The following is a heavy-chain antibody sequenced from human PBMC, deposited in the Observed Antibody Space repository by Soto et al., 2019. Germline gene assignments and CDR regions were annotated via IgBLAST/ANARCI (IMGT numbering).Heavy chain of an antibody. V-gene: IGHV1-3*01. J-gene: IGHJ6*02. CDR3: ARDTVVTLGYYYYGMDV. D-gene: IGHD2-21*02. CDR1: GYTFTSYA. CDR2: INAGNGNT. Sequence: ASVKVSCKASGYTFTSYAMHWVRQAPGQRLEWMGWINAGNGNTKYSQKFQGRVTITRDTSASTAYMELSSLRSEDTAVYYCARDTVVTLGYYYYGMDVWGQGTTVTV.